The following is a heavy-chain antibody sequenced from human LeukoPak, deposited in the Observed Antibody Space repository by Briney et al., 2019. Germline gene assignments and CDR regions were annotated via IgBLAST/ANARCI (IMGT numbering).Heavy chain of an antibody. V-gene: IGHV3-23*01. J-gene: IGHJ3*01. CDR2: ISGSAEKT. Sequence: GESLRLSCAASGFAFSSHAMTWVRQAPGKGLEWVSSISGSAEKTYYADSVKGRFTISRDSSQKILNLQMKNPRVEDTAIYYCARGSTYDFWSGDALDVWGQGTMVTVSS. CDR3: ARGSTYDFWSGDALDV. CDR1: GFAFSSHA. D-gene: IGHD3-3*01.